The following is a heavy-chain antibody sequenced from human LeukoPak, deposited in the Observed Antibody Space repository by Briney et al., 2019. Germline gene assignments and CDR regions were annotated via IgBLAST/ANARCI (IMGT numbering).Heavy chain of an antibody. V-gene: IGHV4-34*01. D-gene: IGHD3-22*01. Sequence: PSETLSLTCAVYGGSFSGYYWSWIRQPPGKGLEWIGEINHSGSTNYNPSLKSRVTISVDTSKNQFSLKLSSVTAADTAVYYCARKPYYYDSSGYSGAFDYWGQGTLVTVSS. CDR2: INHSGST. CDR3: ARKPYYYDSSGYSGAFDY. CDR1: GGSFSGYY. J-gene: IGHJ4*02.